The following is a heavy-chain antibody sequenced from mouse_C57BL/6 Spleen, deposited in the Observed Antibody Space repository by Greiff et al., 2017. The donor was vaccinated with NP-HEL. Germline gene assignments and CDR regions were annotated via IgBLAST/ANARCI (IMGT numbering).Heavy chain of an antibody. J-gene: IGHJ4*01. CDR1: GYAFTNYL. Sequence: QVQLQQSGAELVRPGTSVKVSCKASGYAFTNYLIEWVKQRPGQGLEWIGVINPGSGGTNYNEKFKGKATLTADKSSSTAYMQLSSLTSEDSAVYFCARDYGNSDAMDYWGQGTSVTVSS. D-gene: IGHD2-1*01. V-gene: IGHV1-54*01. CDR3: ARDYGNSDAMDY. CDR2: INPGSGGT.